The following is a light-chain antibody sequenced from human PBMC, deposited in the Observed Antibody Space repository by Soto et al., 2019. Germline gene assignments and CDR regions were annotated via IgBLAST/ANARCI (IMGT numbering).Light chain of an antibody. J-gene: IGKJ1*01. CDR2: GAS. CDR1: QSVTSNY. Sequence: EIVLTQSPGTLSLSPGERATLSFRASQSVTSNYLASYQQKPGQAPRLLMYGASSRDTGIPDRFSGSGSGTDFTLTISRLEPEDFAVYYCQQYGSSPQTFGQGTKVDIK. V-gene: IGKV3-20*01. CDR3: QQYGSSPQT.